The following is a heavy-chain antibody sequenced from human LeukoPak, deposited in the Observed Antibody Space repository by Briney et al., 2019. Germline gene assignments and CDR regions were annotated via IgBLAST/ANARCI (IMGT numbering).Heavy chain of an antibody. CDR3: ARDPFNTAFDY. V-gene: IGHV4-34*01. CDR1: GGSFNGYY. J-gene: IGHJ4*02. D-gene: IGHD5-18*01. Sequence: PSETLSLTCAVYGGSFNGYYWSWIRQPPGKGLEWIGEIDHSGTTNYNPSLKSRSTISADTTKKQFSLKLSSATAADTAVYFCARDPFNTAFDYWGQGTLVTVSS. CDR2: IDHSGTT.